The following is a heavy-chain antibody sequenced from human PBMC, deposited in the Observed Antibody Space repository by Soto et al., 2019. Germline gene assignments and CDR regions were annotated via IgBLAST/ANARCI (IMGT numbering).Heavy chain of an antibody. Sequence: GGSLRLSCAASGFTVSSNYMSWVRQAPGKGLEWVSVIYSCGSTYYADSVKGRFTISRDNSKNTLYLQMNSLRAEDTAVYYCASTIITTDAFDIWGQGTMVTVSS. D-gene: IGHD3-22*01. CDR2: IYSCGST. CDR3: ASTIITTDAFDI. J-gene: IGHJ3*02. CDR1: GFTVSSNY. V-gene: IGHV3-53*01.